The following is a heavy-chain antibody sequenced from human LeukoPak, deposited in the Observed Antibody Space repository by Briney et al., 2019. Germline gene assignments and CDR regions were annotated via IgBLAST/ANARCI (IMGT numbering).Heavy chain of an antibody. V-gene: IGHV3-13*01. CDR2: IGTAGDT. CDR1: GFTFSNHA. J-gene: IGHJ4*02. CDR3: VRQQTPHGNFDY. D-gene: IGHD1-26*01. Sequence: GGSLRLSCATSGFTFSNHAMHWVRQASGKGLEWVSAIGTAGDTFHPGSVKGRFTISRENAKNSLSLQMNSLRAEDTAVYYCVRQQTPHGNFDYWGQGTLVTVSS.